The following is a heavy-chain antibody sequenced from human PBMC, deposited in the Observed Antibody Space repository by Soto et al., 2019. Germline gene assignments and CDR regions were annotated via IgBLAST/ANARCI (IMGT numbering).Heavy chain of an antibody. V-gene: IGHV3-66*01. CDR1: ALTASKNY. CDR3: ARGGSGSDWDYYGMDV. J-gene: IGHJ6*02. Sequence: EVQLVESGGGWVQPGGSLRLSCAGSALTASKNYMSWVRQPPGKGLEWVSVIYSGGTTYYSDSVKDRFSISRDNSKSTLYLQMDNLRAGDTAVYYCARGGSGSDWDYYGMDVWGQGTTVTVSS. D-gene: IGHD3-10*01. CDR2: IYSGGTT.